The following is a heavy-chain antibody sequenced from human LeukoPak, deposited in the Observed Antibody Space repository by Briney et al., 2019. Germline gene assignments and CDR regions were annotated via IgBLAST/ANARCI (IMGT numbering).Heavy chain of an antibody. Sequence: SVTVSCTASDYTFISYGINWVRQAPGQGLEWMGGIIPIFGTANYAQKFQGRVTITADESMSTAYMELSSLRSEDTAVYYCASGVVVPAATSYYGMDVWGQGTTVTVSS. J-gene: IGHJ6*02. CDR3: ASGVVVPAATSYYGMDV. CDR1: DYTFISYG. V-gene: IGHV1-69*13. D-gene: IGHD2-2*01. CDR2: IIPIFGTA.